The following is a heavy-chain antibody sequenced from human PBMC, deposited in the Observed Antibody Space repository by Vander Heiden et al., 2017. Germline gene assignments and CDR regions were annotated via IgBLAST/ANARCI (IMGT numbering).Heavy chain of an antibody. V-gene: IGHV3-9*01. CDR1: VFPFDDSA. J-gene: IGHJ3*02. Sequence: EVQLVESGGGLVQPGRSLRLSCAASVFPFDDSAMHWVRQAPGKGLEGVSGISWNSGSIGYADPVKGRFTISRDNAKNSLYLQMNSLRAEDTALYYCAKARRDGYNYLIWGGAFDIWGHGTMVTVSS. CDR3: AKARRDGYNYLIWGGAFDI. D-gene: IGHD1-1*01. CDR2: ISWNSGSI.